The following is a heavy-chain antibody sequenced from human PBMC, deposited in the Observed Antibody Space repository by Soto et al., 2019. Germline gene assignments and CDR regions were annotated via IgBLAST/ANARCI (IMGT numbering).Heavy chain of an antibody. V-gene: IGHV3-23*01. J-gene: IGHJ5*02. CDR2: ISGSGGST. D-gene: IGHD2-21*02. Sequence: VGSLRLSCAASGFTFSSYAMSWVRQAPGKGLGWVSAISGSGGSTYYADSVKGRFTISRDNSKNTLYLQMNSLRAEDTAVYYCAKDPYCGGDCYPHNWFDPWGQGTLVTVSS. CDR1: GFTFSSYA. CDR3: AKDPYCGGDCYPHNWFDP.